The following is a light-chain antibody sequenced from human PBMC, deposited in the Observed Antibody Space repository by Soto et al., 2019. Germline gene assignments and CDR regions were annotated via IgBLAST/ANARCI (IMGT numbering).Light chain of an antibody. CDR3: QQSYSTPRT. CDR2: AAS. V-gene: IGKV1-39*01. J-gene: IGKJ1*01. Sequence: DIQLTQSPSFLSASVGDRVTITCRASQGISSDLAWYQQNPGKAPKLLIYAASSLQSGVPSRFSGSGSGTDFTLTISSLQPEDFATYYCQQSYSTPRTFGQGTKVDIK. CDR1: QGISSD.